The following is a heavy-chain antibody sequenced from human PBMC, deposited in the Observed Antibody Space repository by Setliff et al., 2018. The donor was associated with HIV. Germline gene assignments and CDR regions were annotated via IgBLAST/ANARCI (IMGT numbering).Heavy chain of an antibody. CDR2: IGYDGSKE. CDR3: ARDPILGGPDFFDY. CDR1: GFIFSDYA. Sequence: GGSLRLSCAASGFIFSDYAIHWVRQAPAKGLEWVAVIGYDGSKEYYADSVKGRFTVSRDNSKNTLYLQMNSLRGEDTAVYYCARDPILGGPDFFDYWGQGTLVTVSS. J-gene: IGHJ4*02. V-gene: IGHV3-30-3*01. D-gene: IGHD1-26*01.